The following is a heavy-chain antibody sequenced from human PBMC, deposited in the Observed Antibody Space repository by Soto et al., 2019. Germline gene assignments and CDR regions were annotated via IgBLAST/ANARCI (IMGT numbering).Heavy chain of an antibody. V-gene: IGHV3-21*01. CDR1: GFPFNNYG. D-gene: IGHD1-26*01. CDR3: AIEVSLLLPAVSDF. Sequence: RHSYTVSGFPFNNYGINWVRQAPGKGLEWVSSVSKSDYIYYSDSVKGRFTISRDNAKNSVSLQMNTLRVEDTAVYYCAIEVSLLLPAVSDFWGPGTLVTVS. J-gene: IGHJ4*02. CDR2: VSKSDYI.